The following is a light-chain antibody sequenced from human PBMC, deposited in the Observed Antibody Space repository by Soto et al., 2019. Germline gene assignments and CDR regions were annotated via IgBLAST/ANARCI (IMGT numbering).Light chain of an antibody. Sequence: EIVMTQSPATLSVSPGERVTLSCRASQSVSSNYLAWYQQRPGQAPRLLIYGASNRATGIPDRFSGSGSGTDFTLTISRLEPEDFAVYYCQQYGSSGTFGQGTKVDI. J-gene: IGKJ1*01. V-gene: IGKV3-20*01. CDR1: QSVSSNY. CDR3: QQYGSSGT. CDR2: GAS.